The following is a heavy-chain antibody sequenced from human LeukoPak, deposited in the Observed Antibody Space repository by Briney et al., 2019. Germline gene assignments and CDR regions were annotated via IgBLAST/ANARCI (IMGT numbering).Heavy chain of an antibody. CDR3: ARSNDYVWGDAFDI. CDR1: GYTLTELS. Sequence: ASVKVSCKVSGYTLTELSMHWVRQAPGKGLEWMGGFDPEDGETIYAQKFQGRVTMTEDTSTDTAYMELSSLRSEDTAVYYCARSNDYVWGDAFDIWGQGTMVTVSS. CDR2: FDPEDGET. D-gene: IGHD3-16*01. J-gene: IGHJ3*02. V-gene: IGHV1-24*01.